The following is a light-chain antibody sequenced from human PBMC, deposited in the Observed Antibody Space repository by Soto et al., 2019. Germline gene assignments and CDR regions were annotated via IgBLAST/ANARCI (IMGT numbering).Light chain of an antibody. CDR1: SSDVGSYNH. CDR3: CSYAGTRV. J-gene: IGLJ3*02. Sequence: QSALTQPASVSGSPGQSITISCTGTSSDVGSYNHVSWYQQHPGKAPKLMIYDGSKRPSGVSNRFSGSQSGNTASLTISGLQEEDDAYYCCCSYAGTRVFGGGTKLTVL. V-gene: IGLV2-23*01. CDR2: DGS.